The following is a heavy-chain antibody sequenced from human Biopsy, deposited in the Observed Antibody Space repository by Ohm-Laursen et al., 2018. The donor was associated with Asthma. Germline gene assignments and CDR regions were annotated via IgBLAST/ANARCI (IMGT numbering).Heavy chain of an antibody. D-gene: IGHD3-22*01. CDR3: ARQSGQDYGDSSGFDI. J-gene: IGHJ3*02. CDR2: VSSDGHNK. CDR1: GFVFSQCG. Sequence: SSLRLSCTASGFVFSQCGMHWVRQGPGKGLEWVALVSSDGHNKYYEDSVKGRFTISRDNSRNRLYLQINRLTVEGSAVYFCARQSGQDYGDSSGFDIWGQGTKVAVSS. V-gene: IGHV3-30*03.